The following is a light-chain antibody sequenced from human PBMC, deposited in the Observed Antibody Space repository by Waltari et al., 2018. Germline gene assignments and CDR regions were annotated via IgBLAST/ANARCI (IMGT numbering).Light chain of an antibody. CDR1: SGHSSNV. Sequence: ASASLGASVKLTCTLNSGHSSNVVAWLQQQPEKGPRYLMKVNSDGSHSKGDDIPDRFSGSGSGAERYLTISSLQSEDEADYYCQTGGHGTWVFGGGTKLT. V-gene: IGLV4-69*02. CDR3: QTGGHGTWV. CDR2: VNSDGSH. J-gene: IGLJ3*02.